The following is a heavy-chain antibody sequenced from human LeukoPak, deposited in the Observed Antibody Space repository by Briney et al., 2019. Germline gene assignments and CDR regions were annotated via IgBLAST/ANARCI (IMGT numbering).Heavy chain of an antibody. CDR2: ISGGGGST. Sequence: PGGSLRLSCAASGFTFSSYAMSWVRQAPGKGLEWVSAISGGGGSTYYADSVKGRFTISRDNSKNTLYLQMNSLRAEDTAVYYCAKDYSSGWMFDYWGQGTLVTVSS. V-gene: IGHV3-23*01. CDR1: GFTFSSYA. CDR3: AKDYSSGWMFDY. D-gene: IGHD6-19*01. J-gene: IGHJ4*02.